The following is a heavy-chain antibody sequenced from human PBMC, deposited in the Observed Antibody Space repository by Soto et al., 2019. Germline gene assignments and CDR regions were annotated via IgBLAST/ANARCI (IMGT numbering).Heavy chain of an antibody. V-gene: IGHV4-31*03. CDR2: IYYSGST. D-gene: IGHD6-6*01. CDR1: GGSISSGGYY. Sequence: PSETLSLTCTVSGGSISSGGYYWSWIRQHPGKGLEWIGYIYYSGSTYYNPSLKSRVTISVDTSKNQSSLKLSSVTAADTAVYYCASLISSSFPYFDYWGQGTLVTVSS. CDR3: ASLISSSFPYFDY. J-gene: IGHJ4*02.